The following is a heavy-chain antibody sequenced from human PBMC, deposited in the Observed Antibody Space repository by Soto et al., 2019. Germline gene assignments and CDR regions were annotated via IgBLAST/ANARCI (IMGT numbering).Heavy chain of an antibody. CDR1: GSTFSSYA. J-gene: IGHJ3*02. CDR2: IIPIFGTA. V-gene: IGHV1-69*13. D-gene: IGHD3-22*01. Sequence: GASVKVSCKASGSTFSSYAISWVRQAPGQGLEWMGGIIPIFGTANYAQKFQGGVTITADESTSTAYMELSSLRSEDTAVYYCASASYYDSSGYPDAFDIWGQGTMVTVSS. CDR3: ASASYYDSSGYPDAFDI.